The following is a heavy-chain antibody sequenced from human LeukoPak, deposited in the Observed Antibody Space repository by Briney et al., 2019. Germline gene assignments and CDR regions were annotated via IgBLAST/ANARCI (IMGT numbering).Heavy chain of an antibody. Sequence: ASVKVSCKASGYTFNVYYIHWVRQAPGQGLEWMGWINPNGGGTNYAQEFQGRVTMTRDTSISSAYMELSSLRYDDTAVYYCARAQKAYCSSPSCHTDPWGQGTLVTVSS. CDR1: GYTFNVYY. D-gene: IGHD2-2*02. V-gene: IGHV1-2*02. J-gene: IGHJ5*02. CDR2: INPNGGGT. CDR3: ARAQKAYCSSPSCHTDP.